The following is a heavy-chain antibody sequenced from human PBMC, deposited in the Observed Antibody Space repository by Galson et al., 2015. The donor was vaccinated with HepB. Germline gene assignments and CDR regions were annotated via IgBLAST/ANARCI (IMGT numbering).Heavy chain of an antibody. CDR3: ARDMGLYFGYCSGGSCSDYYYYGMDV. Sequence: LRLSCAASGFTFSSYAMHWVRQAPGKGLEWVAVISYDGSNKYYADSVKGRFTISRDNSKNTLYLQMNSLRAEDTAVYYCARDMGLYFGYCSGGSCSDYYYYGMDVWGQGTTVTVSS. J-gene: IGHJ6*02. CDR1: GFTFSSYA. V-gene: IGHV3-30-3*01. D-gene: IGHD2-15*01. CDR2: ISYDGSNK.